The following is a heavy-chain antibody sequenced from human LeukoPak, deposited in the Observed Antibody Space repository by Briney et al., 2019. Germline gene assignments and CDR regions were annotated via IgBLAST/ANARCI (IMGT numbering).Heavy chain of an antibody. CDR2: IYRGGST. Sequence: PGGSLRLSCAASGFTVSSHYMSWVRQAPGKGLEWVSVIYRGGSTYYADSVKGRFTISRDNSKNTLYLQMNSLRAEDTAVYYCARGPFGELYSTDYWGQGTLVTVSS. CDR1: GFTVSSHY. V-gene: IGHV3-53*01. CDR3: ARGPFGELYSTDY. J-gene: IGHJ4*02. D-gene: IGHD3-10*01.